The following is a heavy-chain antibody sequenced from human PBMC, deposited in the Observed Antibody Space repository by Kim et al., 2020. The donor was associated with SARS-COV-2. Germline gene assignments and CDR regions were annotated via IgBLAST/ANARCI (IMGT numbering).Heavy chain of an antibody. V-gene: IGHV4-59*13. J-gene: IGHJ6*02. CDR1: GGSISSYY. Sequence: SETLSLTCTVSGGSISSYYWSWIRQPPGKGLEWIGYIYYSVSTNYNPSLKSRVTISVDTSKNQFSLKLSSVTAADTAVYYCAREVAVAGYYYYGMDVWGQGTTVTVSS. D-gene: IGHD6-19*01. CDR3: AREVAVAGYYYYGMDV. CDR2: IYYSVST.